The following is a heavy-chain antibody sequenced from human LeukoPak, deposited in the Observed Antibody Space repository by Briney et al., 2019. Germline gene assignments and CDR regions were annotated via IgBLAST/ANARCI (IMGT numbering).Heavy chain of an antibody. Sequence: ASVKVSCKASGYTFTSYYMHWVRQAPGQGLEWMGIINPSGGSTSYAQKFQGRVTMTRDTSTSTVYMELSSLRSEDTAVYYCARDLSTGDGYNSGGDYWGQGTLVTVSS. V-gene: IGHV1-46*01. CDR2: INPSGGST. CDR1: GYTFTSYY. J-gene: IGHJ4*02. CDR3: ARDLSTGDGYNSGGDY. D-gene: IGHD5-24*01.